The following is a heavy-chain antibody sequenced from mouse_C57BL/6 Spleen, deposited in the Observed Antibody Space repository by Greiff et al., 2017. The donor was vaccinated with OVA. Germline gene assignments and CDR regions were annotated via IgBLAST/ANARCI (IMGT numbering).Heavy chain of an antibody. D-gene: IGHD1-1*01. V-gene: IGHV1-18*01. J-gene: IGHJ3*01. Sequence: EVQLQQSGPELVKPGASVKLPCKASGYTFTDYNMDWVKQSHGKSLEWIGDINPNNGGTIYNQKFKGKATLTVDKSSSTAYMELRSLSSEDTAVYYCAREYYYGSSYGGAWFAYWGQGTLVTVSA. CDR2: INPNNGGT. CDR3: AREYYYGSSYGGAWFAY. CDR1: GYTFTDYN.